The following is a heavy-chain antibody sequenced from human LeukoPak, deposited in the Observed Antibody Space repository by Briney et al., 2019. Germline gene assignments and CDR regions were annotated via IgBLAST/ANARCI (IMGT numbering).Heavy chain of an antibody. CDR3: ARFWQTTVVTPGYFGY. D-gene: IGHD4-23*01. CDR2: INPSGGST. J-gene: IGHJ4*02. Sequence: ASVKVSCKASGYTFTSYYMHWVRQAPGQGLEWMGIINPSGGSTSYAQKFQGRVTMTRDTSTSTVYMELSSLRSEDTAVYYRARFWQTTVVTPGYFGYWGQGTLVTVSS. V-gene: IGHV1-46*01. CDR1: GYTFTSYY.